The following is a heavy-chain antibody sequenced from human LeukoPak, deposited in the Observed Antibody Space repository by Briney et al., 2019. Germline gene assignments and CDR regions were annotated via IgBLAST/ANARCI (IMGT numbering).Heavy chain of an antibody. D-gene: IGHD6-19*01. CDR3: AREPSGWYLDY. V-gene: IGHV3-21*01. CDR1: GFIFSDHS. J-gene: IGHJ4*02. Sequence: GGSLRLSCAVSGFIFSDHSINWVRQAPGKGLEWVSYISGSSNYIYYADSVKGRFTISGDSAKNSVYLQMNSLRVEDTAVYYCAREPSGWYLDYWGRGTPVTVSS. CDR2: ISGSSNYI.